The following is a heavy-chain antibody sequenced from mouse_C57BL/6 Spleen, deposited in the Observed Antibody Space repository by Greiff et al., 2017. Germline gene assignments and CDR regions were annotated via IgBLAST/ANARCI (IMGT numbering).Heavy chain of an antibody. Sequence: VQLVESGAELVKPGASVKISCKASGYAFSSYWMNWVKQRPGKGLEWIGQIYPGDGDTNYNGKFKGKATLTADKSSSTAYMQLSSLTSEDSAVYFCARGGGLYYFDYWGQGTTLTVSS. J-gene: IGHJ2*01. CDR3: ARGGGLYYFDY. CDR2: IYPGDGDT. CDR1: GYAFSSYW. V-gene: IGHV1-80*01. D-gene: IGHD1-1*02.